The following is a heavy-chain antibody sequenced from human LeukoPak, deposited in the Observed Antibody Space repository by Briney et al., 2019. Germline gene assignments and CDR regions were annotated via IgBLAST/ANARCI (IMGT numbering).Heavy chain of an antibody. D-gene: IGHD3-3*01. CDR2: ISWNSGSI. Sequence: PGGSLRLSCAASGFTFDDYAMHWVRQAPGKGLGWVSGISWNSGSIGYADSVKGRFTISRDNAKNSLYLQMNSLRAEDTAVYYCARDSHFYDFWSGSLDYWGQGTLVTVSS. CDR3: ARDSHFYDFWSGSLDY. CDR1: GFTFDDYA. J-gene: IGHJ4*02. V-gene: IGHV3-9*01.